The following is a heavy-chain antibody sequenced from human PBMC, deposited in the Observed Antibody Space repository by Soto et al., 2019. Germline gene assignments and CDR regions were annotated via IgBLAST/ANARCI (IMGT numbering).Heavy chain of an antibody. V-gene: IGHV1-2*04. CDR3: LRGLGSSDSSAYYRFDY. CDR1: GYTFNSYE. J-gene: IGHJ4*02. Sequence: ASVKVSRKASGYTFNSYEIHLVQQAPGQGLEWMGWINPNSGDTSYAQKFHGWVTMTRDTSISTAYMELNRLRSDDTAVYYCLRGLGSSDSSAYYRFDYWGQGALVTVSS. CDR2: INPNSGDT. D-gene: IGHD3-22*01.